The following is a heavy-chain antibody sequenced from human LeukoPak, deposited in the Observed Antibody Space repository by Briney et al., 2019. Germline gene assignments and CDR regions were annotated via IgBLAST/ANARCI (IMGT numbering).Heavy chain of an antibody. D-gene: IGHD6-13*01. V-gene: IGHV3-33*08. CDR2: IWYDGSNK. J-gene: IGHJ3*02. CDR1: GFTFSSYG. CDR3: AREMSSGIAGLNAFDI. Sequence: GRSLRLSCAASGFTFSSYGMHWVRQAPGKGLEWVAVIWYDGSNKYYADSVKGRFTISRDNSKNTLYLQMNSLRAEDTAVYYCAREMSSGIAGLNAFDIWGQGTMVTVSS.